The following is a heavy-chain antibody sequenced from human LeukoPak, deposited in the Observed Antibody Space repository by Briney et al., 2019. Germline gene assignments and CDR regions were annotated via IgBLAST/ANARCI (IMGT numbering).Heavy chain of an antibody. CDR2: ISGSGGST. Sequence: PGESLRLTCTVSGFIISTTLMDWVRQAPGKGLEWVSAISGSGGSTCYADSVKGRFTISRDNSKNTLYLQMNSLRAEDTAVYYCAKDQHYYDSSVSADKDYWGQGTLVTVSS. V-gene: IGHV3-23*01. J-gene: IGHJ4*02. CDR1: GFIISTTL. CDR3: AKDQHYYDSSVSADKDY. D-gene: IGHD3-22*01.